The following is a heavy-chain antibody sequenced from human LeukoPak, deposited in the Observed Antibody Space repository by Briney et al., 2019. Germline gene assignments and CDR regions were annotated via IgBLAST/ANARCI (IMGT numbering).Heavy chain of an antibody. CDR1: GGSISSYY. CDR3: ARGVLLWFGESTAENWFDP. Sequence: SETLSLTCTVSGGSISSYYWSWIRQPAGKGLEWFGRIYTNGSTNYNPSLKSRVTMSVDTSKSQFSLKLSSVTAADTAVYYCARGVLLWFGESTAENWFDPWGQGTLVTVSS. CDR2: IYTNGST. V-gene: IGHV4-4*07. D-gene: IGHD3-10*01. J-gene: IGHJ5*02.